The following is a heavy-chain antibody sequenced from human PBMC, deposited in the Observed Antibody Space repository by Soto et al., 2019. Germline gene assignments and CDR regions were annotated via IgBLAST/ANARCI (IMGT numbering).Heavy chain of an antibody. V-gene: IGHV4-4*07. CDR1: GGSISSYY. J-gene: IGHJ5*02. Sequence: SETLSLTCTVSGGSISSYYWNWIRQPAGKGLEWIGRIYTSGSTNYNPSLKSRVTMSVDTSKNQFSLKLSSVTAAETAVYYDARAYYDFWSGYQTNNTPGSNWFDPWGQGTLVTVSS. CDR2: IYTSGST. D-gene: IGHD3-3*01. CDR3: ARAYYDFWSGYQTNNTPGSNWFDP.